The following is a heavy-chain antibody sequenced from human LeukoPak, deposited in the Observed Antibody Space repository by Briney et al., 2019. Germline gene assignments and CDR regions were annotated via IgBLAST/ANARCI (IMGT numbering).Heavy chain of an antibody. CDR3: ARGRIQLDY. D-gene: IGHD5-18*01. Sequence: PSETLSLTCAVYGGSFSGYYRSWIRQPPGKGLEWIGEINHSGSTNYNPSLKSRVTISVDTSKNQFSLKLSSVTAADTAVYHCARGRIQLDYWGQGTLVTVSS. CDR2: INHSGST. V-gene: IGHV4-34*01. J-gene: IGHJ4*02. CDR1: GGSFSGYY.